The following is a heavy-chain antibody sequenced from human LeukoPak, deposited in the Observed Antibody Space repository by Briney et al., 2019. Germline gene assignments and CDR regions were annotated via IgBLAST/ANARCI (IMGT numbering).Heavy chain of an antibody. J-gene: IGHJ4*02. Sequence: GGSLRLSCAASGFTFGTNSMNWVRQAPGKGLEWISYISSSSRTVHYADSVKGRFTISRDNAKNSLYLQMSSLRDEDTAVYYCARTSSNYGDYGFDYWGQGTLVSVSS. CDR3: ARTSSNYGDYGFDY. CDR1: GFTFGTNS. D-gene: IGHD4-17*01. CDR2: ISSSSRTV. V-gene: IGHV3-48*02.